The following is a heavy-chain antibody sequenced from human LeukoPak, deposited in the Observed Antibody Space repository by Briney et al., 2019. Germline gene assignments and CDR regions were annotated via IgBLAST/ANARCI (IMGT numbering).Heavy chain of an antibody. D-gene: IGHD3-16*01. Sequence: ASVKVSCKASGYTFTGYYMHWVRQAPGQGLEWMGWINPSSGGTNYAQKFRGRVTITADKSTRTAYMELSSLRSEDTAVYYCARDNDSRDPPHFDYWGQGTLVTVSS. CDR3: ARDNDSRDPPHFDY. V-gene: IGHV1-2*02. J-gene: IGHJ4*02. CDR1: GYTFTGYY. CDR2: INPSSGGT.